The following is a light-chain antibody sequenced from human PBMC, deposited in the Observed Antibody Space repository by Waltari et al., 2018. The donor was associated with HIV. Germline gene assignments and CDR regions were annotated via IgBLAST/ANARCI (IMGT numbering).Light chain of an antibody. Sequence: DVVMTQSPDSLAVSLGERATINCKANHSILFSSNNKNYLAWYQRKPGQPPKVLIYWASTRQSGVPDRFSGSGSGTDFTLTINNLQAEDVAVYFCHQYFYLPLTFGGGTKVEIK. CDR3: HQYFYLPLT. J-gene: IGKJ4*01. CDR1: HSILFSSNNKNY. V-gene: IGKV4-1*01. CDR2: WAS.